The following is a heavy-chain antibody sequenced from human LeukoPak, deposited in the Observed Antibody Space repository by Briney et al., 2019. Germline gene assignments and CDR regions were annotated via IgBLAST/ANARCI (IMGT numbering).Heavy chain of an antibody. V-gene: IGHV3-30-3*01. D-gene: IGHD3-22*01. CDR2: ISYDGSNK. J-gene: IGHJ4*02. CDR3: GRGSSSGYHSIDY. CDR1: GFTFRSYA. Sequence: PGGSLRLSCEASGFTFRSYAMHWVRQAPGKGLEWVAIISYDGSNKYYADSVKGRFTVSRDNSKNTLFLQMNSLRGEDTAVYYCGRGSSSGYHSIDYWGQGTLVTVSS.